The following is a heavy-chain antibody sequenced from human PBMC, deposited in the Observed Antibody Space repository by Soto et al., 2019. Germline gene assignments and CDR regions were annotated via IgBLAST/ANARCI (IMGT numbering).Heavy chain of an antibody. J-gene: IGHJ6*02. V-gene: IGHV2-5*02. CDR2: IYWEDGK. CDR1: GFSLSNSGVG. CDR3: AHLRHPYYYYGMDV. Sequence: QITLKESAPTLVKPTQTLTVTCTSPGFSLSNSGVGVGWIRQPPGKALEWLALIYWEDGKPYSLSLKSRHTITKDTSKNQVVLTTINIDPVDTATYYCAHLRHPYYYYGMDVWGQGSTVTVSS.